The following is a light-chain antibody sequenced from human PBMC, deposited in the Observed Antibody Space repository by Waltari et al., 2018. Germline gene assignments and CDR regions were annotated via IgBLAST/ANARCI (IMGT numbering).Light chain of an antibody. CDR1: QSVSSY. CDR2: AAS. V-gene: IGKV1-39*01. Sequence: DIQMTQSPSSLSASVGDRVTITCRANQSVSSYLNGYQQKPVKAPKLLIYAASSLQSGVPSRFSGSGSGTDFTLTISSLQPEDFATYYCQQSYSTPPWTFGQGTKVEIK. J-gene: IGKJ1*01. CDR3: QQSYSTPPWT.